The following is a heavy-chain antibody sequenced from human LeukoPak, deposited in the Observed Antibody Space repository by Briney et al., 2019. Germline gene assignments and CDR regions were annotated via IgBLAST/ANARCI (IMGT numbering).Heavy chain of an antibody. V-gene: IGHV3-23*01. J-gene: IGHJ4*02. D-gene: IGHD3-22*01. CDR1: GFTFSNYG. CDR2: ITGSGGST. Sequence: PGGSLRLSCAASGFTFSNYGLSWVRQAPGKGLEWVSGITGSGGSTYYADSVKGRFTISRDNSKNTLYLQMNSLRAEDTAVYYCAKLMPSYYYDSRSYTFDFWGQGTLVTVSS. CDR3: AKLMPSYYYDSRSYTFDF.